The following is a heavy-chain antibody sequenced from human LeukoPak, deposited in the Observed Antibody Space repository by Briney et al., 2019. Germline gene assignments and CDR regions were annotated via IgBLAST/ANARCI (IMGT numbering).Heavy chain of an antibody. CDR3: AREIAVAGPDYFDY. V-gene: IGHV1-2*02. CDR2: INPNSGGT. CDR1: GYTFTGYY. Sequence: ASVKVSCKASGYTFTGYYMHWVRRAPGQGLEWMGWINPNSGGTNYAQKFQGRVTMTRDTSISTAYMELSRLRSDDTAVYYCAREIAVAGPDYFDYWGQGTLVTVSS. D-gene: IGHD6-19*01. J-gene: IGHJ4*02.